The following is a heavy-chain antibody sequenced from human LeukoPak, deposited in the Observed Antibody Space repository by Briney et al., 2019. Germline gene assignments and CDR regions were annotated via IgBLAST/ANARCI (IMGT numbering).Heavy chain of an antibody. D-gene: IGHD3-3*01. J-gene: IGHJ6*02. Sequence: GASVKVSCKASGYTFTSYGISWVRQAPGQGLEWMGWISAYNGNTNYAQKLQGRVTMTTDTSTSTAYMELRSLRSDDTAVYYCARSEYDFWSGYYLYTIQSPGMDVWGQGTTVTVSS. CDR1: GYTFTSYG. CDR2: ISAYNGNT. CDR3: ARSEYDFWSGYYLYTIQSPGMDV. V-gene: IGHV1-18*01.